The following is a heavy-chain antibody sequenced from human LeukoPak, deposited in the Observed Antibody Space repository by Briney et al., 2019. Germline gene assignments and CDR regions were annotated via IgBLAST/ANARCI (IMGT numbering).Heavy chain of an antibody. CDR2: INHSGST. V-gene: IGHV4-34*01. CDR3: ARETSISATGTGFGY. D-gene: IGHD6-13*01. CDR1: GGSFSGYY. J-gene: IGHJ4*02. Sequence: PSETLSLTCAVYGGSFSGYYWSWIRQPPGKGLEWIGEINHSGSTNYNPSLKSRVTISVDTSKNQFSLKLSSVTAADTAVYYCARETSISATGTGFGYWGQGTLVTVSS.